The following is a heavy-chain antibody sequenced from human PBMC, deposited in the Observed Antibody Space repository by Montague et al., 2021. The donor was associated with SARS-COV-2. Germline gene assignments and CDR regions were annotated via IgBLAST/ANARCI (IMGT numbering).Heavy chain of an antibody. V-gene: IGHV4-34*01. CDR3: ARQESSWWFFDY. J-gene: IGHJ4*02. CDR2: INYSGNT. CDR1: SGSLSGYY. D-gene: IGHD2-8*02. Sequence: SGTLSLTCAVYSGSLSGYYWSWIRQAPGKGLEWIGEINYSGNTYCNPSLTSRVTISMDTSESQFSLKMTSVTAADTAVYYCARQESSWWFFDYWGQGTLVTVSS.